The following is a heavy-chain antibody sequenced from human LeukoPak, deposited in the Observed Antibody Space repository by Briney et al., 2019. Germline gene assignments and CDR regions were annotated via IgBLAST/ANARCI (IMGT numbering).Heavy chain of an antibody. CDR3: AKDLNPYYYGSGSYYTD. Sequence: GVSLRLSCAASGFTFDDYAMHWVRQAPGKGLEWVSGISWNSGSIGYADSVKGRFTISRDNAKNSLYLQMNSLRAEDTALYYCAKDLNPYYYGSGSYYTDWGQGTLVTVSS. CDR1: GFTFDDYA. D-gene: IGHD3-10*01. V-gene: IGHV3-9*01. CDR2: ISWNSGSI. J-gene: IGHJ4*02.